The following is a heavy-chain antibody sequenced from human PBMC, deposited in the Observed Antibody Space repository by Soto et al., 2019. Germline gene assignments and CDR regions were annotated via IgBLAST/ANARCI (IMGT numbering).Heavy chain of an antibody. Sequence: GGSLRLSCAASGFTFSNAWMSWVRQAPGKGLEWVGRTKSKTDGGTPYYAAPVKGRVTISRDDSNNTLYLQMNSLKTEDTAVYYSQTDRNVVASSTGTMKDYGMDVWGQGTTVPVSS. J-gene: IGHJ6*02. CDR2: TKSKTDGGTP. V-gene: IGHV3-15*01. CDR1: GFTFSNAW. CDR3: QTDRNVVASSTGTMKDYGMDV. D-gene: IGHD2-21*01.